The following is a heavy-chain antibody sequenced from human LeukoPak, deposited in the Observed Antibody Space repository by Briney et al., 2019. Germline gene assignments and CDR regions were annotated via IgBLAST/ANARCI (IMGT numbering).Heavy chain of an antibody. CDR2: IRPREYGGIA. J-gene: IGHJ4*02. Sequence: GGSLRLSCATSGFNFGVVAMDWIRQAPGKGLEWVGFIRPREYGGIAEYAASVNGRFAISRDDSKSIVYLQMNDLRTEDTGVYYCARERAGDVDYWGLGTLVTVSS. CDR3: ARERAGDVDY. V-gene: IGHV3-49*03. CDR1: GFNFGVVA.